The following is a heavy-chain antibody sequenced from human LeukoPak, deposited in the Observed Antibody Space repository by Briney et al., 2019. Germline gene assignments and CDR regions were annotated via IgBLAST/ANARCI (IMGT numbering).Heavy chain of an antibody. CDR1: GFTFSSYA. D-gene: IGHD2-15*01. CDR2: ISASGDGT. CDR3: AKSRDSRYDYFDY. Sequence: GSLRLSCAASGFTFSSYAISWVRQAPGEGLEWVSAISASGDGTYCADSVKGRFTISRDNFENTLYLQMNSLRAEDTAVYYCAKSRDSRYDYFDYWGQGILVTVSS. V-gene: IGHV3-23*01. J-gene: IGHJ4*02.